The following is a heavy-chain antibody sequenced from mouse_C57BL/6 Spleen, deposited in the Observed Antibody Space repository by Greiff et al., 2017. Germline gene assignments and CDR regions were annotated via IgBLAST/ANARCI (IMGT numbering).Heavy chain of an antibody. CDR2: IYPGNSDT. CDR1: GYTFTSYW. Sequence: EVQLQQSGTVLARPGASVKMSCKTSGYTFTSYWMHWVKQRPGQGLEWIGAIYPGNSDTSYNQKFKGKAKLTAVTSASTAYMELSSLTNEDSAVYYCTRGIYDGYWGAMDYGGQGTSVTVSS. J-gene: IGHJ4*01. CDR3: TRGIYDGYWGAMDY. V-gene: IGHV1-5*01. D-gene: IGHD2-3*01.